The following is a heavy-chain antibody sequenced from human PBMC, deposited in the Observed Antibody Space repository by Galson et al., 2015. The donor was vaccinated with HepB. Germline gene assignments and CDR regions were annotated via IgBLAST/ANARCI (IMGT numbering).Heavy chain of an antibody. J-gene: IGHJ4*02. V-gene: IGHV1-18*01. Sequence: SVKVSCKASGYIFLSYGITWVRQAPGQGLEWVGWISTYNGKTKYAQKFQGRVTMTTDTPTSTGYMQLRSLRSDDTAVYYCARAGSSSWTNSFDSWGQGTRVTVSS. CDR2: ISTYNGKT. CDR1: GYIFLSYG. D-gene: IGHD6-13*01. CDR3: ARAGSSSWTNSFDS.